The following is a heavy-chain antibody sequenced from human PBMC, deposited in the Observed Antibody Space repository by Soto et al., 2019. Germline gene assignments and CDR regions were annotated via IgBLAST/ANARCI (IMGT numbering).Heavy chain of an antibody. CDR1: GGTFSSYT. D-gene: IGHD3-10*01. Sequence: QVQLVQSGAEVKKPGSSVKVSCKASGGTFSSYTISWVRQAPGQGLEWMGRIIPILGIANYAQKFQGRVTSTADKSTSTAYMELSSLRSEDTAVYYCASLDGSGSHRYYYYGMDVWGQGTTVTVSS. CDR3: ASLDGSGSHRYYYYGMDV. CDR2: IIPILGIA. V-gene: IGHV1-69*02. J-gene: IGHJ6*02.